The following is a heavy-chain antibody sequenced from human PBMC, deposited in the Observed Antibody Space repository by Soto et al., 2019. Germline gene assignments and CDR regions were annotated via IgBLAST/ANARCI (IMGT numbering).Heavy chain of an antibody. Sequence: GGSLRLSCAASGFTFTIYAMNWVRQAPGKGLEWVSTITGGGGGRTNYADSVKGRFTISRDNSKNTVNLQMNSLRAEDTAVYYCARDPWAADYWGQGTLVTVSS. D-gene: IGHD3-16*01. V-gene: IGHV3-23*01. CDR1: GFTFTIYA. CDR3: ARDPWAADY. J-gene: IGHJ4*02. CDR2: ITGGGGGRT.